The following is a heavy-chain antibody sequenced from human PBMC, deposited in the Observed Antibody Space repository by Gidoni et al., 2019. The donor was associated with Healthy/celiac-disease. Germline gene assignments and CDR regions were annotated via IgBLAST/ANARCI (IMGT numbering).Heavy chain of an antibody. V-gene: IGHV4-34*01. CDR2: INHSGST. D-gene: IGHD6-13*01. CDR1: GGSFSGYY. CDR3: ARSRYSSSWAEYFQH. Sequence: QVQLQQWGAGLLKPSETLSLTCAVYGGSFSGYYWSWSRQPPGKGLEWIGEINHSGSTNYNPSLKSRVTISVDTSKNQFSLKLSSVTAADTAVYYCARSRYSSSWAEYFQHWGQGTLVTVSS. J-gene: IGHJ1*01.